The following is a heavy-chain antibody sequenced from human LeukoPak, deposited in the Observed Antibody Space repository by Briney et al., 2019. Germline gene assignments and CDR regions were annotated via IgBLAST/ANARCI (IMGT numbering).Heavy chain of an antibody. V-gene: IGHV3-30-3*01. CDR3: ARDRGYSYPLDY. CDR1: GFTFSSYA. D-gene: IGHD5-18*01. J-gene: IGHJ4*02. CDR2: ISYDGSNK. Sequence: GGPLRLSCAASGFTFSSYAMHWVRQAPGKGLEWVAVISYDGSNKYYADSVKGRFTISRDNSKNTLYLQMNSLRAEDTAVYYCARDRGYSYPLDYWGQGTLVTVSS.